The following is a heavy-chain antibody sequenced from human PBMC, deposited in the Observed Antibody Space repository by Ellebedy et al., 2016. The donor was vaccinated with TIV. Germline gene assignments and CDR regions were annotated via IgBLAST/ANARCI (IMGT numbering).Heavy chain of an antibody. CDR1: GYTLTELS. CDR2: FDPEDGET. J-gene: IGHJ6*02. CDR3: ATKPRRYSFYGMDV. D-gene: IGHD1-26*01. V-gene: IGHV1-24*01. Sequence: AASVKVSCKVSGYTLTELSMHWVRQAPGKGLEWMGGFDPEDGETIYAQKFQGRVTMTEDTSTDTAYMELSSLRSEDTAVYYCATKPRRYSFYGMDVWGQGTTVTVSS.